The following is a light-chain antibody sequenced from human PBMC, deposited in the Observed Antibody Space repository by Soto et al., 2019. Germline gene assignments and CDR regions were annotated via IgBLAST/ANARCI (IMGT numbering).Light chain of an antibody. CDR1: QSISSY. J-gene: IGKJ1*01. Sequence: DIQMTQSPSSLSASVGDRVTITCRASQSISSYLNWYQQKQGKAPKLLIYSASSLESGVPSRFSGSGSGTDFTLTISSLQPEDFATYYCQQCYSTPWTFGQGTKVDIK. CDR2: SAS. CDR3: QQCYSTPWT. V-gene: IGKV1-39*01.